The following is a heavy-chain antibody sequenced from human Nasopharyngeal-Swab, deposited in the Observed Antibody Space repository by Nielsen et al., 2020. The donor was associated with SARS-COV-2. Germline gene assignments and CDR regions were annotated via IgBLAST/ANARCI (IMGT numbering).Heavy chain of an antibody. Sequence: WIRQPPGKGLEWVSAISGGGGGTYYADSVKGRFTISRDNSKRTLYLQMNSLRAEDTAVYYCAKEGSSYDFWSGYVTNYYYNGMDVWGQGTTVTVSS. CDR2: ISGGGGGT. D-gene: IGHD3-3*01. V-gene: IGHV3-23*01. CDR3: AKEGSSYDFWSGYVTNYYYNGMDV. J-gene: IGHJ6*02.